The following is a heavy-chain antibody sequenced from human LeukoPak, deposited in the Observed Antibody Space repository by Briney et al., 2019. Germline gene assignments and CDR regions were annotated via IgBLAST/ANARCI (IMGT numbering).Heavy chain of an antibody. CDR1: GFTFSTYG. D-gene: IGHD5/OR15-5a*01. J-gene: IGHJ3*02. CDR3: AKILTGVSTGDAFDI. V-gene: IGHV3-30*18. CDR2: ISFDGRNT. Sequence: PGGSLRLSCAASGFTFSTYGMHWVRQTPDKGLEWVAVISFDGRNTYYADSVKGRFTISRDTSNNTLYLQMNSLRAEDAAVYYCAKILTGVSTGDAFDIWGQGTLVTVSS.